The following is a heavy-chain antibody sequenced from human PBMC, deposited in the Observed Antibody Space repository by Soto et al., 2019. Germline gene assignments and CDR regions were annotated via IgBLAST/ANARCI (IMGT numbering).Heavy chain of an antibody. Sequence: GGSLRLSCAASGFTFSSYAMSWVRQAPGKGLEWVSAISGSGGSTYYADSVKGRFTISRDNSKNTLYLQMNSLRAEDTAVYYCAKDSQVVAATGDAFDIWGQGTMVTVSS. J-gene: IGHJ3*02. V-gene: IGHV3-23*01. CDR1: GFTFSSYA. CDR3: AKDSQVVAATGDAFDI. D-gene: IGHD2-15*01. CDR2: ISGSGGST.